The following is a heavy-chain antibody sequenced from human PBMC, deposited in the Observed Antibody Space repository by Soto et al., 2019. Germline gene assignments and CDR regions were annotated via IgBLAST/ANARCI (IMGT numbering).Heavy chain of an antibody. D-gene: IGHD3-3*01. J-gene: IGHJ5*02. CDR2: ISSDGRKT. CDR1: GFSFGSSS. Sequence: QVQLVESGGRVVQAGTSLRVSCAASGFSFGSSSMHWDRQAPGGGPEWVASISSDGRKTYYSESAKGRFTISRDNSKNIVYLEMDRLRLDDTAIYFCARDPAVDFWNGVFDPWGQGTVVSVSS. V-gene: IGHV3-30*04. CDR3: ARDPAVDFWNGVFDP.